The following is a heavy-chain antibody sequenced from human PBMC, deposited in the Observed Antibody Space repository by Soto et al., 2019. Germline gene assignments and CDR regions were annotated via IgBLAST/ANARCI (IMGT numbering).Heavy chain of an antibody. J-gene: IGHJ4*02. CDR3: AKGGAYCSGGSCYPGDFDY. CDR2: ISGSGGST. D-gene: IGHD2-15*01. Sequence: GGSLRLSCAASGFTFSSYAMSWVRQAPGKGLEWVSAISGSGGSTYYADSVKGRFTISRDNSKNTLYLQMNSLRAEDTAVYYCAKGGAYCSGGSCYPGDFDYWAQGTLVTVSS. V-gene: IGHV3-23*01. CDR1: GFTFSSYA.